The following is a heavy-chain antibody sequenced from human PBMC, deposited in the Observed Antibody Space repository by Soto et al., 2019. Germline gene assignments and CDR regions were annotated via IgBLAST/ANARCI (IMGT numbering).Heavy chain of an antibody. V-gene: IGHV1-69*13. D-gene: IGHD6-13*01. CDR1: GGTFSSYA. CDR3: ARGEGIAAHYGMDV. CDR2: IIPIFGTA. Sequence: GASVKVSCKASGGTFSSYAISWVRQAPGQGLEWMGGIIPIFGTANYAQKFQGRVTITVDESTSTAYMELSSLRSEDTAVYYCARGEGIAAHYGMDVWGQGTTVTVSS. J-gene: IGHJ6*02.